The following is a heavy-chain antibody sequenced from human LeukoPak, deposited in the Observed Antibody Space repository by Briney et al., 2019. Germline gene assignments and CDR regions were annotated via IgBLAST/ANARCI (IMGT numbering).Heavy chain of an antibody. CDR1: GGSFSGYY. D-gene: IGHD3-10*01. CDR2: IYTSGST. CDR3: ARVGMVRGVIKDQIFDY. V-gene: IGHV4-59*10. J-gene: IGHJ4*02. Sequence: PSETLSLTCAVYGGSFSGYYWSWIRQPAGKGLEWIGRIYTSGSTNYNPSLKSRVTISVDTSKNQFSLKLSSVTAADTAVYYCARVGMVRGVIKDQIFDYWGQGTLVTVSS.